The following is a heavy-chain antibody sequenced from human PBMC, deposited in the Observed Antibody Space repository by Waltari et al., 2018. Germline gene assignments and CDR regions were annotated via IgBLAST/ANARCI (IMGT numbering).Heavy chain of an antibody. D-gene: IGHD3-10*01. J-gene: IGHJ3*02. Sequence: EVQLVESGGGLVKPGGSLRLSCAASGFTFSSYSMNWVRQAPGKGLGWVSSISSSSSYIYYADSVKGRFTISRDNAKNSLYLQMNSLRAEDTAVYYCARNQGVGAFDIWGQGTMVTVSS. CDR1: GFTFSSYS. V-gene: IGHV3-21*01. CDR3: ARNQGVGAFDI. CDR2: ISSSSSYI.